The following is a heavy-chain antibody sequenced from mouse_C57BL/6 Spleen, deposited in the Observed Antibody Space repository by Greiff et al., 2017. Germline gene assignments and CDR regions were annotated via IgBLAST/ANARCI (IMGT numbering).Heavy chain of an antibody. CDR3: ARLGQDYFDD. CDR2: IYPGGGCT. CDR1: GYTFTNYW. Sequence: QVQLQQSVAELVRPGTSVKMSCKASGYTFTNYWIGWAKQRPGHGLEWIGDIYPGGGCTNYNEKFKGKATLTADKSSSTAYMQFSSLTSEDSAIYYCARLGQDYFDDWGQGTTLTVSS. J-gene: IGHJ2*01. V-gene: IGHV1-63*01. D-gene: IGHD4-1*01.